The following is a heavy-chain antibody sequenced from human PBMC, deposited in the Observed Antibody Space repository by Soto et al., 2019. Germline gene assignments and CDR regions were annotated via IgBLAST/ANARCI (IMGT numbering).Heavy chain of an antibody. Sequence: PGESLKISCKASGYTFTHYWIAWVRQMPGKGLEWMGYVYPDDPDTRYSPSFRGQVTISADRSISTAYLQWSSLGASDSGVYYCARGGACSSGSCSPDFWGQGTLVTVSS. J-gene: IGHJ4*02. CDR2: VYPDDPDT. D-gene: IGHD2-15*01. CDR3: ARGGACSSGSCSPDF. CDR1: GYTFTHYW. V-gene: IGHV5-51*01.